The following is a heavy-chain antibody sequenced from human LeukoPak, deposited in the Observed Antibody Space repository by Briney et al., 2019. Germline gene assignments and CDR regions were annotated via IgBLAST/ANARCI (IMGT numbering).Heavy chain of an antibody. CDR2: IYYSGYT. CDR3: ASYYDSSGYYGY. CDR1: GGSISSYY. Sequence: SETLSLTCTVSGGSISSYYWSWIRQPPGKGLEYIGYIYYSGYTNYNPSLKSRVTISVDTSKNQFSLKLSSVTAADTAVYYCASYYDSSGYYGYWGQGTLVTVSS. V-gene: IGHV4-59*01. D-gene: IGHD3-22*01. J-gene: IGHJ4*02.